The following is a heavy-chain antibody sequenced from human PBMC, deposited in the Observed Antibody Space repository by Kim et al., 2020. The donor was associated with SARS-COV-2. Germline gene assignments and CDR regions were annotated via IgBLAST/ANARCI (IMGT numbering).Heavy chain of an antibody. CDR3: ARYSSSWPPFGMDV. D-gene: IGHD6-13*01. V-gene: IGHV4-39*01. J-gene: IGHJ6*02. CDR2: IYYSGST. Sequence: SETLSLTCTVSGGSISSSSYYWGWIRQPPGKGLEWIGSIYYSGSTYYNPSLKSRVTISVDTSKNQFSLKLSSVTAADTAVYYCARYSSSWPPFGMDVWGQGTTVTVSS. CDR1: GGSISSSSYY.